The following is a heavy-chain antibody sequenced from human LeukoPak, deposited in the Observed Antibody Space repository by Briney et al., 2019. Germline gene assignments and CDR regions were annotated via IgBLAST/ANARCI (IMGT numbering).Heavy chain of an antibody. D-gene: IGHD3-10*01. J-gene: IGHJ5*02. CDR2: IYHSGST. Sequence: SETLSLTCTVSLYSISSGYYWGWIRQPPGKGLEWIGSIYHSGSTSYYPSLKSRVTISVDTSKNQFSLKLSSVTAADTAVYYCARDSGTTGEVKFDPWGQGTLVTVSA. CDR3: ARDSGTTGEVKFDP. V-gene: IGHV4-38-2*02. CDR1: LYSISSGYY.